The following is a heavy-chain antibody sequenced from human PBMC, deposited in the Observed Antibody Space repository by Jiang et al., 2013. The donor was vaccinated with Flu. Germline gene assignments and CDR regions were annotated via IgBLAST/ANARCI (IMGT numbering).Heavy chain of an antibody. Sequence: QLLESGGGLIQPGGSLRLSCAVSGLAVNNNYMTWVRQAPGKGLEWVSFISSGGNTYYADFVEGRFTISRDNSKNTVYLQVTSLTAEDSAMYYCARDKRRYFDFWGQGTLVT. CDR3: ARDKRRYFDF. CDR1: GLAVNNNY. CDR2: ISSGGNT. V-gene: IGHV3-53*01. J-gene: IGHJ4*02.